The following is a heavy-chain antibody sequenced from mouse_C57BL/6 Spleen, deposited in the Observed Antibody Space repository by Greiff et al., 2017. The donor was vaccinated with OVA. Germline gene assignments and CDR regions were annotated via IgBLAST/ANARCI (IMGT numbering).Heavy chain of an antibody. CDR1: GYSITSGYY. Sequence: EVKLQESGPGLVKPSQSLSLTCSVTGYSITSGYYWNWIRQFPGNKLEWMGYISYDGSNNYNPSLKNRISITRDTSKNQFFLKLNSVTTEDTATYYCAREDYDSVDYWGQGTTLTVSS. J-gene: IGHJ2*01. D-gene: IGHD2-4*01. V-gene: IGHV3-6*01. CDR3: AREDYDSVDY. CDR2: ISYDGSN.